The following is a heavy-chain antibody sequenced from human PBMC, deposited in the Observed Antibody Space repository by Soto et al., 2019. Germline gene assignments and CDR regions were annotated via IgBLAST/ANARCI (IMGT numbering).Heavy chain of an antibody. CDR3: AKSRDGYNFYFYYGMDV. CDR2: ILYDGGKN. Sequence: ESVGGVVQPGRSLRLSCAASGFTFNNYGMHWVRQAPGKGLEWVAHILYDGGKNYYADSVKGRFTISRDNSKNTLYLQMNSLTAEDTAVYFCAKSRDGYNFYFYYGMDVWGQGTAVTVSS. J-gene: IGHJ6*02. D-gene: IGHD5-12*01. V-gene: IGHV3-30*18. CDR1: GFTFNNYG.